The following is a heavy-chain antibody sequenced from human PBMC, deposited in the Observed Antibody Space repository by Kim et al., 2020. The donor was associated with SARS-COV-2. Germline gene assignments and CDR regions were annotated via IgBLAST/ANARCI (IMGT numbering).Heavy chain of an antibody. Sequence: SSSYIYYADSVKGRFTISRDNAKNSLYLQMNSLRAEDTAVYYCAIGGKNYWGQGTLVTVSS. CDR3: AIGGKNY. CDR2: SSSYI. V-gene: IGHV3-21*01. D-gene: IGHD1-1*01. J-gene: IGHJ4*02.